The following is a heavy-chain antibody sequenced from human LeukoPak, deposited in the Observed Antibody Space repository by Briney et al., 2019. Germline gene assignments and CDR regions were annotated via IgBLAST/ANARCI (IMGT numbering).Heavy chain of an antibody. J-gene: IGHJ6*03. CDR1: GYAFSHYG. CDR3: VRDGGGLYYYYYMDV. Sequence: ASVKVSCKASGYAFSHYGINWVRQAPGQGLEWMGWNSAYNGNTNYAQNLQGRVTMTADTSTSIVYMELRSLRPDDTAVYYCVRDGGGLYYYYYMDVWGTGTTVTVSS. V-gene: IGHV1-18*01. CDR2: NSAYNGNT. D-gene: IGHD3-16*01.